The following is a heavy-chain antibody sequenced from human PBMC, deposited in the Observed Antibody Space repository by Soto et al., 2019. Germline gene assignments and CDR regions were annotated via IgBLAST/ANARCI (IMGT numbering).Heavy chain of an antibody. Sequence: GEXLKISCKGSGYSFTSYWISWVRQKPGKGLEWVGRIDPSDSYINYSPSFQGHVTISADKSISTAYLQWSSLKASDIAMYYCARHTYSSGWSLAHWGQGTLVTVSS. CDR2: IDPSDSYI. CDR3: ARHTYSSGWSLAH. CDR1: GYSFTSYW. D-gene: IGHD6-19*01. J-gene: IGHJ4*02. V-gene: IGHV5-10-1*01.